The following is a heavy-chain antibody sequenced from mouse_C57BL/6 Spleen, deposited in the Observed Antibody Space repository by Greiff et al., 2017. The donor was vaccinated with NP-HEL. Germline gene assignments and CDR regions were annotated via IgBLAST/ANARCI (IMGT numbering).Heavy chain of an antibody. CDR3: ARSQAYVWFAY. J-gene: IGHJ3*01. D-gene: IGHD6-5*01. V-gene: IGHV7-3*01. CDR2: IRNKANGYTT. Sequence: EVKVEESGGGLVQPGGSLSLSCAASGFTFTDYYMSWVRQPPGKALEWLGFIRNKANGYTTEYSASVKGRFTISRDNSQSILYLQMNALRAEDSATYYCARSQAYVWFAYWGQGTLVTVSA. CDR1: GFTFTDYY.